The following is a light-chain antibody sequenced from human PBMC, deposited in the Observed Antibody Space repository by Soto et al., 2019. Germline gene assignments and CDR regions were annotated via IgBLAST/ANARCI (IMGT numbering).Light chain of an antibody. V-gene: IGKV1-39*01. CDR1: QSINRY. Sequence: DIQMTQSPSSLSASVGDRVTITCRASQSINRYLTWYQQKPGKAPKLLIYSSSTLQSGVPSTFSVSGSGTDFTLTISSLQPEDFATYYCQQSYSIPITFGQGTRLEIK. CDR3: QQSYSIPIT. J-gene: IGKJ5*01. CDR2: SSS.